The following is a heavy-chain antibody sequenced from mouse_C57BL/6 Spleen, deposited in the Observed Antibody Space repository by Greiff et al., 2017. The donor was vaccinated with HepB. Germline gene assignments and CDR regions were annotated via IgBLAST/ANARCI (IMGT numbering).Heavy chain of an antibody. CDR1: GYTFTSYW. CDR3: ARAGGQRRLGSY. J-gene: IGHJ2*01. V-gene: IGHV1-52*01. Sequence: QVQLQQPGAELVRPGSSVKLSCKASGYTFTSYWMHWVKQRPIQGLEWIGNIDPSDSETHYNQKFKDKATLTVDKSSSTAYMQLSSLTSEDSAVYYCARAGGQRRLGSYWGQGTTLTVSS. CDR2: IDPSDSET. D-gene: IGHD3-2*02.